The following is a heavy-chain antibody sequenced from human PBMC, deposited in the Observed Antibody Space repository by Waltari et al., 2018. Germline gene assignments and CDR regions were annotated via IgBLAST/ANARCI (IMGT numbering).Heavy chain of an antibody. CDR3: AAGSGWVFES. J-gene: IGHJ4*02. Sequence: EVQLVESGGGLVQPGGSLRLSCVAPEFSFSTYWMSWVRQAPGKGLECVANIKQDGTEKNYVDSVKGRFTISRDNAETSVYLQMSNLRVDDTATYYCAAGSGWVFESWGQGTLVTVSS. CDR1: EFSFSTYW. CDR2: IKQDGTEK. D-gene: IGHD6-19*01. V-gene: IGHV3-7*03.